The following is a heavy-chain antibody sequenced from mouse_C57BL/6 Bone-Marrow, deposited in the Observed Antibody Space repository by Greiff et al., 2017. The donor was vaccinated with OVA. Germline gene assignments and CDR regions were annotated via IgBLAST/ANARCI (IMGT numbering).Heavy chain of an antibody. CDR1: GFTFSSYG. D-gene: IGHD2-1*01. J-gene: IGHJ1*03. V-gene: IGHV5-6*01. CDR2: ISSGGSYT. Sequence: EVQGVESGGDLVKPGGSLKLSCAASGFTFSSYGMSWVRQTPDKRLEWVATISSGGSYTYYPDSVKGRFTISRDNAKNTLYLQMSSLKSEDTAMYYCARQGGNYLYWYFDVWGTGTTVTVSS. CDR3: ARQGGNYLYWYFDV.